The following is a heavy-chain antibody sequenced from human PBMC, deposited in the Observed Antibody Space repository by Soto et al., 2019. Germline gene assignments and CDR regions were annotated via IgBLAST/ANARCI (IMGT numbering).Heavy chain of an antibody. CDR3: AKTYYDFWSGQRRAYYYYMDV. D-gene: IGHD3-3*01. CDR2: INHSGST. Sequence: SETLSLTCAVYGGSFSGYYWSWIRQPPGKGLEWIGEINHSGSTNYNPSLKSRVTISVDTSKNQFFLKLSSVTAADTAVYYCAKTYYDFWSGQRRAYYYYMDVWGKGTTVTVSS. V-gene: IGHV4-34*01. CDR1: GGSFSGYY. J-gene: IGHJ6*03.